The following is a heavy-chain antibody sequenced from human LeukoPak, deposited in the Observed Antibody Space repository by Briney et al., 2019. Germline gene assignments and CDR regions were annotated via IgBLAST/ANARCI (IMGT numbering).Heavy chain of an antibody. Sequence: GESLKISCKGSGYNFTTYWVAWVRHMPGKGLEWMGNIYPGDSDIRYSQSFQGQVTISADKSINTAYLQWSSLKASDTAIFYCARLGRTGDQGYWLDPWGQGTLVTVSS. CDR1: GYNFTTYW. CDR3: ARLGRTGDQGYWLDP. J-gene: IGHJ5*02. V-gene: IGHV5-51*01. CDR2: IYPGDSDI. D-gene: IGHD7-27*01.